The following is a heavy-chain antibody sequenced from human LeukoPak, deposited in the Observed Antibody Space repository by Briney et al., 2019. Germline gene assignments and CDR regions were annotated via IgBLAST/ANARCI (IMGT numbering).Heavy chain of an antibody. D-gene: IGHD3-16*01. J-gene: IGHJ4*02. CDR1: GFTFSDYW. CDR2: IRKDGIEK. CDR3: ARAIGGGDGY. V-gene: IGHV3-7*04. Sequence: PGGSLRLSCTASGFTFSDYWMHWLRQAPGKGLEWVANIRKDGIEKYYVDSVKGRFTISRDNAKNSLYLQMNSLRVDDTAVYYCARAIGGGDGYWGQGTLVTVSS.